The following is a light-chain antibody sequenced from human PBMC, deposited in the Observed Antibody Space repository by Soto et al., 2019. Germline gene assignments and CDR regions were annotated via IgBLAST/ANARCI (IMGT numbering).Light chain of an antibody. V-gene: IGKV3-15*01. CDR2: GAS. CDR3: QQYNNWPPFT. Sequence: EIVMTQSPATLSVSPGERATLSCRASQSVSSNLAWYQQKPGQAPRLLIYGASTRATGIPARFSGSGSGTEFTLTISSLPSEDFAVYYCQQYNNWPPFTFGPGTKVYI. CDR1: QSVSSN. J-gene: IGKJ3*01.